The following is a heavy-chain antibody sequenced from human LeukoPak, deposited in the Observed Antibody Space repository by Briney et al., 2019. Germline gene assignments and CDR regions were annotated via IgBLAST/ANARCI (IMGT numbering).Heavy chain of an antibody. D-gene: IGHD5-24*01. J-gene: IGHJ4*02. CDR2: IYYSGST. CDR3: AGDRDGYNCFDY. CDR1: GGSISSYY. Sequence: SETLSLTCTVSGGSISSYYWSWIRQPPGKGPEWIGYIYYSGSTNYNPSLKSRVTISVDTSKNQFSLKLSSVTAADTAVYYCAGDRDGYNCFDYWGQGTLVTVSS. V-gene: IGHV4-59*01.